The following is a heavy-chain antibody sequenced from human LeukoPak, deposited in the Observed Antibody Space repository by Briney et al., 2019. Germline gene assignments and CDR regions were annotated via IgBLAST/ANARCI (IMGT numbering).Heavy chain of an antibody. V-gene: IGHV4-39*01. CDR2: IYYSGST. Sequence: SETLSLTCTVSGGSISSSSYYWGWIRQPPGKGLEWIGSIYYSGSTYYNPSLKSRVTISVDTPKNQFSLKLSSVTAADTAVYYCARGITMIVVVIETDAFDIWGQGAMVTVSS. CDR3: ARGITMIVVVIETDAFDI. D-gene: IGHD3-22*01. CDR1: GGSISSSSYY. J-gene: IGHJ3*02.